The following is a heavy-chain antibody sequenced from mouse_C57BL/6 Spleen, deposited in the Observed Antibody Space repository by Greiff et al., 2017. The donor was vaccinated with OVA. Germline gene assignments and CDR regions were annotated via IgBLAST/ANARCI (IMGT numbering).Heavy chain of an antibody. Sequence: EVKLMESGEGLVKPGGSLKLSCAASGFTFSSYAMSWVRQTPEKRLEWVAYISSGGDYIYYADTVKGRFTISRDNARNTLYLQMSSLKSEDTAMYYCTRDPYGSSYSYFDVWGTGTTVTVSS. V-gene: IGHV5-9-1*02. CDR2: ISSGGDYI. D-gene: IGHD1-1*01. CDR1: GFTFSSYA. J-gene: IGHJ1*03. CDR3: TRDPYGSSYSYFDV.